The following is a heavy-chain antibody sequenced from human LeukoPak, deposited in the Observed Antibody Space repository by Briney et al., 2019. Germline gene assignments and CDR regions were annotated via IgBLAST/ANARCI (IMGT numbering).Heavy chain of an antibody. CDR1: GFTFTSYA. D-gene: IGHD3-3*01. CDR3: VSEYDFWSGYSTLFDY. J-gene: IGHJ4*02. Sequence: GGSLRLSCAASGFTFTSYAMSWVRQAPGKGLEWVSAISGSGNNTYYADSVKGRFTISRDNSKNTVYLQMNSLRAEDTAVYYCVSEYDFWSGYSTLFDYWGQGTLVTVSS. CDR2: ISGSGNNT. V-gene: IGHV3-23*01.